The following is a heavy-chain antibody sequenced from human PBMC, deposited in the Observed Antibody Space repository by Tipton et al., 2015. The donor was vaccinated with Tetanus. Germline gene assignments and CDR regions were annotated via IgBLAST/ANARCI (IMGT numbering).Heavy chain of an antibody. CDR1: GGSISGSSYY. D-gene: IGHD3-10*01. Sequence: TLSLTCSVSGGSISGSSYYWSWIRQPPGKALEWIGCIYYSGSTFYHPSPQSRVTISVDTSKNQFSLRLSSVTAADTAVYFCARHPPPYYYGSGSSLDYWGQGTPVTVSS. CDR3: ARHPPPYYYGSGSSLDY. CDR2: IYYSGST. J-gene: IGHJ4*02. V-gene: IGHV4-39*01.